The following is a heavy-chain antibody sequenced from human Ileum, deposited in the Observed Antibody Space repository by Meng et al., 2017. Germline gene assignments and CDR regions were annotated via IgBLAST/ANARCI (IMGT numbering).Heavy chain of an antibody. J-gene: IGHJ4*02. CDR1: GFNFSSYS. V-gene: IGHV3-21*01. D-gene: IGHD3-16*01. Sequence: EGQLVESGGGLVKPGGSLRLSCAASGFNFSSYSMNWVRQAPGKGLEWVSFITGTSSYIYYADSVKGRFTISRDNAKNSLYLQMNSLRAEDTAVYFCVLMNTFTHPGEDWGQGTLVTVSS. CDR3: VLMNTFTHPGED. CDR2: ITGTSSYI.